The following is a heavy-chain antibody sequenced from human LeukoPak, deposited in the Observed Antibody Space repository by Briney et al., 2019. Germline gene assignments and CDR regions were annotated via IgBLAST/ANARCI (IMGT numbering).Heavy chain of an antibody. Sequence: GGSLRLSCAASGLTVSSNYMSWVRQAPGKGLEWVSVIYSNDRTYYADSVKGRFTISRDNSKNALYLQMNSLRAKDTAVYYCASADNPPYNSGDFDYWGQGTLVTVSS. CDR2: IYSNDRT. V-gene: IGHV3-53*01. CDR3: ASADNPPYNSGDFDY. J-gene: IGHJ4*02. D-gene: IGHD6-19*01. CDR1: GLTVSSNY.